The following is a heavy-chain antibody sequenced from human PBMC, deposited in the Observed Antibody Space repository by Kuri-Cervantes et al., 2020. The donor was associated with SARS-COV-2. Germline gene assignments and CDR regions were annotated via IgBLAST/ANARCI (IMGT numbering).Heavy chain of an antibody. J-gene: IGHJ3*02. CDR2: IYHGGST. V-gene: IGHV4-4*02. CDR3: ARARKVPANRDAFDI. CDR1: GDSISSDHW. Sequence: SETLSLTCAVSGDSISSDHWWSWVRQPPGKGLEWIGEIYHGGSTNYNPSLKSRVTISIDKSKKQFSLNLRSVTAADTAVYYCARARKVPANRDAFDIWGPGTMVTVSS. D-gene: IGHD2-2*01.